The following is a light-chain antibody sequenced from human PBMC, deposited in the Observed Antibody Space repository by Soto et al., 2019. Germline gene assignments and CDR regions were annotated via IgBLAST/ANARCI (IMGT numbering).Light chain of an antibody. Sequence: DIVVTQCPATLSVSPGERTTLSCRASQSVSSDLAWYQQKPGQAPRLLIYGASTRATGIPARFSGSGSGTEFTLTISSLQSEDFAVYYCQQYNNWPPLTFGGGTKVEIK. CDR1: QSVSSD. J-gene: IGKJ4*01. V-gene: IGKV3-15*01. CDR2: GAS. CDR3: QQYNNWPPLT.